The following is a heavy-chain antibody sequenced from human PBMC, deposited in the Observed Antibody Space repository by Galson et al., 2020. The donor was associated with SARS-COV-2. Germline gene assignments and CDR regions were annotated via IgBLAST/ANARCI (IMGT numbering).Heavy chain of an antibody. D-gene: IGHD3-22*01. CDR2: ISAYNGNT. Sequence: ASVKVSCKASGYTFTSYGINWVRQAPGQGLEWMGWISAYNGNTNYAQKLQGRVTMTTDTSTSTAYMELRSLRSDDTAVYYCAREGGYYYDSSGLLDYWGQRTLVTVSS. V-gene: IGHV1-18*04. J-gene: IGHJ4*02. CDR3: AREGGYYYDSSGLLDY. CDR1: GYTFTSYG.